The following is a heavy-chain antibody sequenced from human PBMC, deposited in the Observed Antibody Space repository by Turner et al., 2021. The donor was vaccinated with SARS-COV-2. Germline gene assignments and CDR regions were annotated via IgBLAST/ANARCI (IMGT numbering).Heavy chain of an antibody. CDR1: GFTFSHYG. J-gene: IGHJ4*02. D-gene: IGHD2-15*01. V-gene: IGHV3-30*18. CDR2: ISYDGSNK. Sequence: QVQLVESGGGVVQPGRSLRLSCAASGFTFSHYGVHWVRQAPGKGLEGVAVISYDGSNKDYADSVKGRFTISRDNSKNTLYLKMNSLRAEDTAVYYCAKSGGMYCSGGNCYSSYFDYWGQGTLVTVSS. CDR3: AKSGGMYCSGGNCYSSYFDY.